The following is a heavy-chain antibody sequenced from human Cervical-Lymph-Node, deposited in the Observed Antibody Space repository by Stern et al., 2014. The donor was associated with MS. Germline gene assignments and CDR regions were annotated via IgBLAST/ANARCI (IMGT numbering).Heavy chain of an antibody. CDR2: VSAGCGTT. CDR1: GFTFDIYA. J-gene: IGHJ4*02. CDR3: AKAAPSTRGAFDY. D-gene: IGHD3-10*01. Sequence: VQLLESGGGLVQPGGSLRLSCAASGFTFDIYAVSWVRQAPGKGLEWVSTVSAGCGTTYYADSVKGRFTVSRDNSKNTLYLQMNSLSAEDAAVYYCAKAAPSTRGAFDYWGQGTLVTVSS. V-gene: IGHV3-23*01.